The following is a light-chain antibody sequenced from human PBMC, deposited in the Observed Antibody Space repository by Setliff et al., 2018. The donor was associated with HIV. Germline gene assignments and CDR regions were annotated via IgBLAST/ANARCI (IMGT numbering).Light chain of an antibody. Sequence: SALAQPASVSGSPGQSITISCTGASSDVGGYSFVSWYQQHPGKAPKLMIYDVSYRPSGVSDRFSGSKSGNTASLTISGLQAEDEADYYCSSYTSSTPLYVFGTGTKV. J-gene: IGLJ1*01. CDR1: SSDVGGYSF. CDR2: DVS. CDR3: SSYTSSTPLYV. V-gene: IGLV2-14*03.